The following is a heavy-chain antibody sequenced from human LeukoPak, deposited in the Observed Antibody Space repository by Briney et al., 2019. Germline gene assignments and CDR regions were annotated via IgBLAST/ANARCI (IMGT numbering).Heavy chain of an antibody. CDR1: EYTFSGYF. CDR2: IDPNTVGT. J-gene: IGHJ4*02. Sequence: ASVKVSCKASEYTFSGYFIHWVRQAPGQGLEWMGCIDPNTVGTNYAQKFQGRVTMTRDTSMNTAHMELSRLSSDDTAIYYRAREGFWSGLHTKGLDYWGQGALVTVSS. D-gene: IGHD3-3*01. CDR3: AREGFWSGLHTKGLDY. V-gene: IGHV1-2*02.